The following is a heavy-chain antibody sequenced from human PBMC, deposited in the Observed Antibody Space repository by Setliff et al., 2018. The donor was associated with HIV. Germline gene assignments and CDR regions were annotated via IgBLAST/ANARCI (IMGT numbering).Heavy chain of an antibody. CDR3: TGPQYFYDIGGSDY. CDR2: IKTRADNYAT. V-gene: IGHV3-73*01. CDR1: GFTFSGSP. J-gene: IGHJ4*02. Sequence: PGGSLRLSCAASGFTFSGSPIHWVRQASGKGLEWLGRIKTRADNYATAYAASVKGRFTISRDDSMNTAYLQMNSLKIEDTAVYYCTGPQYFYDIGGSDYWGQGTLVTV. D-gene: IGHD3-22*01.